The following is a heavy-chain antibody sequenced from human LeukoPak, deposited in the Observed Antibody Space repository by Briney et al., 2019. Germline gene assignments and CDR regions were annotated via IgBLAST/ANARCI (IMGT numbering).Heavy chain of an antibody. V-gene: IGHV1-18*01. CDR1: GYTSDFMKYG. CDR2: INPDSGHA. Sequence: ASVKVSCKTSGYTSDFMKYGVAWVRQAPGQGLEWMGWINPDSGHANYAQKFQGRVTMTTHTSTSTAYMELRSLRSEDTAVYYCAREVWNGNYNIWGQGTLVTVSS. J-gene: IGHJ4*02. D-gene: IGHD3-3*01. CDR3: AREVWNGNYNI.